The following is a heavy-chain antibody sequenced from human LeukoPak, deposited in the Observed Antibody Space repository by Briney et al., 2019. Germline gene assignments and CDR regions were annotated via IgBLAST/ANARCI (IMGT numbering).Heavy chain of an antibody. D-gene: IGHD3-10*01. V-gene: IGHV3-21*01. CDR1: GFTFSGYV. Sequence: PGGSLRLSCAASGFTFSGYVMTWVRQAPGKGLECVSSITFSSSHIYYADSVKGRFTISRDNTKDSLYLQMNSLRAEDTALYYCARINFRGSETYYFDYWGQGTLVTVSS. CDR3: ARINFRGSETYYFDY. J-gene: IGHJ4*02. CDR2: ITFSSSHI.